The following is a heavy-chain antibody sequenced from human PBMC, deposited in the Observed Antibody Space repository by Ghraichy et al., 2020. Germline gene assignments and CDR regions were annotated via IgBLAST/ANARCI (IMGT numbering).Heavy chain of an antibody. V-gene: IGHV1-69*13. CDR2: IIPIFGTA. Sequence: SVKVSCKASGGTFSSYAISWVRQAPGQGLEWMGGIIPIFGTANYAQKFQGRVTITADESTSTAYMELSSLRSEDTAVYYCARDQASYMTPEYFQHWGQGTLVTVSS. CDR1: GGTFSSYA. J-gene: IGHJ1*01. CDR3: ARDQASYMTPEYFQH. D-gene: IGHD2-15*01.